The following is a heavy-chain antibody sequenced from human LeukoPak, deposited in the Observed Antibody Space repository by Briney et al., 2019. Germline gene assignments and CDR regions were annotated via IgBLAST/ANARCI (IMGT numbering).Heavy chain of an antibody. CDR2: IYYSGST. D-gene: IGHD4-11*01. CDR1: GGSISSSSYY. J-gene: IGHJ4*02. Sequence: SETLSLTCTVSGGSISSSSYYWGWIRQPPGKGLEWIGSIYYSGSTYYNPSLKSRVTISVDTSKNQFSLKLSSVTAADTAVCYCARSDYSNYFDYWGQGTLVTVSS. CDR3: ARSDYSNYFDY. V-gene: IGHV4-39*01.